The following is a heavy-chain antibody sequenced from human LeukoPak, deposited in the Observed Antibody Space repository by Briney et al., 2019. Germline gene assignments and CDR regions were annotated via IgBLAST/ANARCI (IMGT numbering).Heavy chain of an antibody. V-gene: IGHV3-21*01. CDR2: INILSNYI. CDR3: ARDGTAVTGNYHYGMDV. J-gene: IGHJ6*02. CDR1: GFTFSSYE. D-gene: IGHD4-17*01. Sequence: PGGSLRLSCAASGFTFSSYEMNWVRQAPGKGLEWVSSINILSNYIYYADSVKGRFTFSRDNAKNSLYLQMNSLRDEDTAVYYCARDGTAVTGNYHYGMDVWGQGTTVTVSS.